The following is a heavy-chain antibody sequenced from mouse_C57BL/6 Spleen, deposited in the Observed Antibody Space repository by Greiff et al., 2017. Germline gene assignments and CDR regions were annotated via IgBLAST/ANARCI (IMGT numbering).Heavy chain of an antibody. CDR2: IYPGDGDT. V-gene: IGHV1-80*01. CDR1: GYAFSSYW. CDR3: ARLGRCSFDD. Sequence: QVQLQQSGAELVKPGASVKISCKASGYAFSSYWMNWVKQRPGKGLEWIGQIYPGDGDTNYNGKFKGKATLTADKSASTTFMQLSSLTSEDSAVYFCARLGRCSFDDWGQGTTLTVSS. D-gene: IGHD4-1*01. J-gene: IGHJ2*01.